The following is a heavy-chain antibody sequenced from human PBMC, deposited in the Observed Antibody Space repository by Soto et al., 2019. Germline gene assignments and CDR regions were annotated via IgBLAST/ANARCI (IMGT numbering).Heavy chain of an antibody. D-gene: IGHD4-17*01. Sequence: GGSLRLSCAASGFTFSSYWMSWVRQAPGKGLEWVANIKQDGSEKYYVDSVKGRFTISRDNAKNSLYLQMNSLRAEDTAVYYCASYNPDLDYGDYYFDYWGQGTLVTVSS. CDR2: IKQDGSEK. J-gene: IGHJ4*02. V-gene: IGHV3-7*01. CDR1: GFTFSSYW. CDR3: ASYNPDLDYGDYYFDY.